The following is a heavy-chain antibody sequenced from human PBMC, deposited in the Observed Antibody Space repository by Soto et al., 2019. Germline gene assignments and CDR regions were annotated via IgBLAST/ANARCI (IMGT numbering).Heavy chain of an antibody. CDR1: GYTFTSYA. D-gene: IGHD2-15*01. J-gene: IGHJ4*02. CDR2: INAGNGNT. CDR3: ARIALDYCSGGSCFLPFDY. V-gene: IGHV1-3*01. Sequence: GASVKVSCKASGYTFTSYAMHWVRQAPGQRPEWMGWINAGNGNTKYSQKFQGRVTITRDTSASTAYMELSSLRSEDTAVYYCARIALDYCSGGSCFLPFDYWGQGTLVTVSS.